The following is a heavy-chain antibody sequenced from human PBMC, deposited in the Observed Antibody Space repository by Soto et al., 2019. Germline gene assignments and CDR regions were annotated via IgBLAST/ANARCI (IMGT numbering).Heavy chain of an antibody. CDR2: INDSGGST. Sequence: GGSLRLSCAASGFTFGSYAMSWVRQAPGKGLEWVAGINDSGGSTYYADSVKGRFIISRDNSKNTLYLQMSSLRAEDTAIYYCEKAGFQGVNDSYGMDVWGQGTTVTVSS. J-gene: IGHJ6*02. CDR1: GFTFGSYA. CDR3: EKAGFQGVNDSYGMDV. V-gene: IGHV3-23*01. D-gene: IGHD3-10*01.